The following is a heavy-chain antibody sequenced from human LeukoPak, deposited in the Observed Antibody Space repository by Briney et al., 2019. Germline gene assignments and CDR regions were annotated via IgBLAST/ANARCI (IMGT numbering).Heavy chain of an antibody. Sequence: SQTLSLTCAVSGGSISSGGYSWSWIRQPPGKGLEWIGYIYHSGSTYYNPSLKSRVTISVDRSKNQFSLKLRSVTAADTAVYYCARTYYDSVWGSYRTYYFVYWGQRTLVTVSS. J-gene: IGHJ4*02. CDR2: IYHSGST. V-gene: IGHV4-30-2*01. CDR1: GGSISSGGYS. CDR3: ARTYYDSVWGSYRTYYFVY. D-gene: IGHD3-16*01.